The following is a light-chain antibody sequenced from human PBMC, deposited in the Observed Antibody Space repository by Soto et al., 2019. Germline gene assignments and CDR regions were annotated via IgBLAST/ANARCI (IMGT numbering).Light chain of an antibody. CDR3: QQTFSIPFT. Sequence: DIQMTQSPPSLSASVGDKVTITCRASQNIDTYLNWFQQKPGKAPRLIIFAASSVQNGVPSRFSGSGSGTDFTRTITSHRPEDFGTYYCQQTFSIPFTFGPGNRLDIK. J-gene: IGKJ3*01. V-gene: IGKV1-39*01. CDR1: QNIDTY. CDR2: AAS.